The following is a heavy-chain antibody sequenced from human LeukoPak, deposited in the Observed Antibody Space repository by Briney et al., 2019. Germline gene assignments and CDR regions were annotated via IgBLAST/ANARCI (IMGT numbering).Heavy chain of an antibody. J-gene: IGHJ4*02. CDR1: GFTFSSYA. V-gene: IGHV3-30*04. Sequence: GGSLRLSCAASGFTFSSYAMHWVRQAPGKGLEWVAVISYDGGNKYYADSVKGRFTISRDNSKNTLYLQMNSLRAEGTAVYYCARGRVEMATITGHFDYWGQGTLVTVSS. D-gene: IGHD5-24*01. CDR2: ISYDGGNK. CDR3: ARGRVEMATITGHFDY.